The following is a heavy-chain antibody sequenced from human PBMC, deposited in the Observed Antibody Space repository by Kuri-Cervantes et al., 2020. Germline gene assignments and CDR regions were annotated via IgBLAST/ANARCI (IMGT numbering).Heavy chain of an antibody. CDR1: GYTFTYRY. J-gene: IGHJ6*04. CDR3: ARHYGSGLPLDV. D-gene: IGHD3-10*01. Sequence: VKVSCKASGYTFTYRYLHWVRQAPGQRLEWMGWSNAGNRNTKYSQKFQDRVTITNDPSATIAYMELSSLRSEDTAVYYCARHYGSGLPLDVWGTGTTVTVSS. V-gene: IGHV1-3*01. CDR2: SNAGNRNT.